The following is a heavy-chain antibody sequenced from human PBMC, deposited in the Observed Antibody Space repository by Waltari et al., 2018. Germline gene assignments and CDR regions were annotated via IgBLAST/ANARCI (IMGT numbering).Heavy chain of an antibody. D-gene: IGHD5-12*01. CDR2: IHAGGNT. CDR3: ARAGLGSPSQWLQLFDS. J-gene: IGHJ4*02. CDR1: GFGASYNY. Sequence: EVQLVESGGGLIQPGGSLRLSCEASGFGASYNYMSRVRQAPGKGLEWVSVIHAGGNTYYGDAVKGRFTISRDISKNTLYLQMNSLTVDDSAMYYCARAGLGSPSQWLQLFDSWGQGTLVTVSS. V-gene: IGHV3-53*01.